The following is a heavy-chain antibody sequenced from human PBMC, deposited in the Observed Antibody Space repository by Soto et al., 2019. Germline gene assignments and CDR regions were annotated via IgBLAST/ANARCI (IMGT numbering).Heavy chain of an antibody. CDR2: IYHSGTT. CDR1: GGSIRSNNW. Sequence: SESLSLTCAVSGGSIRSNNWWSWVRQPPGKGLEWIGYIYHSGTTYYNPSLKSRVTISVDTSKNQFSLKLSSVTAADTAVYYCARHGERTIRSLNWFDPWGQGTLVNVSS. V-gene: IGHV4-4*02. J-gene: IGHJ5*02. D-gene: IGHD4-17*01. CDR3: ARHGERTIRSLNWFDP.